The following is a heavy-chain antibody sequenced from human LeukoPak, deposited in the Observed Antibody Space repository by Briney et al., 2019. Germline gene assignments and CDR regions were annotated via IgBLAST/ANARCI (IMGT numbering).Heavy chain of an antibody. D-gene: IGHD3-3*01. Sequence: GGSLRLSCAASGFTFNNCAMSWVRQAPGKGLEWVSTITYGGGSTYYAHSVEGRFTISRDNSKNTLYLQMDSLRAEDTAVYYCARDRAWNYFDYWGQGTLVTVSS. CDR2: ITYGGGST. J-gene: IGHJ4*02. CDR1: GFTFNNCA. CDR3: ARDRAWNYFDY. V-gene: IGHV3-23*01.